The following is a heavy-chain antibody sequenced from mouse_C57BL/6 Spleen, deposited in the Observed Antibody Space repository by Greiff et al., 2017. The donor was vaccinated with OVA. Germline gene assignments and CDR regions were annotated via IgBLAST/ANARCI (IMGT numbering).Heavy chain of an antibody. CDR3: VRDGGLGRYFDD. CDR2: IRSKSSNYAT. CDR1: GFTFNTYA. J-gene: IGHJ2*01. D-gene: IGHD4-1*01. Sequence: EVMLVESGGGLVQPKGSLKLSCAASGFTFNTYAMHWVRQAPGKGLEWVARIRSKSSNYATYYADSVKDSFTISRDDSQSMLYLQMNDLKTEDTSMNYCVRDGGLGRYFDDWGKGTTLTVSS. V-gene: IGHV10-3*01.